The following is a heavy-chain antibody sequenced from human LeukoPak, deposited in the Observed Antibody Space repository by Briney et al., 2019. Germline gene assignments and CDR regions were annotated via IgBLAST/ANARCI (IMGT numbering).Heavy chain of an antibody. V-gene: IGHV3-30-3*01. CDR3: AREAAY. J-gene: IGHJ4*02. CDR1: GFTFSSYA. Sequence: GGSLRLSCAASGFTFSSYAMHWVRQAPGKGLEWVAVISYDGSNKYYADSVRGRFTISRDNSKDTLYLQMNSLRAEDTAVYYCAREAAYWGQGTLVTVSS. CDR2: ISYDGSNK.